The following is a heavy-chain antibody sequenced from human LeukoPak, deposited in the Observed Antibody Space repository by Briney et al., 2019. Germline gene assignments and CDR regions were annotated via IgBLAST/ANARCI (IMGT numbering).Heavy chain of an antibody. J-gene: IGHJ4*02. V-gene: IGHV3-66*01. CDR2: IRSGGRT. D-gene: IGHD3-16*01. CDR3: ASGLIYTDLDF. CDR1: GFTVNSHY. Sequence: GGSLRLSCVASGFTVNSHYMRSVGQAAVTEMTRVPVIRSGGRTYYSDSVSDRFTISRDISKNTLYLQMNSLRAEDTAVYYCASGLIYTDLDFWGQGTLVTVSS.